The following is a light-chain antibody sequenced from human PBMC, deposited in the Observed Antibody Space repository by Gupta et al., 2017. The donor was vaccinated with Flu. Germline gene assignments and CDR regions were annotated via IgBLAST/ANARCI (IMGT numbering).Light chain of an antibody. CDR1: NIRSKS. CDR2: DDV. V-gene: IGLV3-21*02. Sequence: SYALTQSPSVSVAPGQTATITCGGNNIRSKSVHWYQQKPGQAPLLVVYDDVDRASGIPERFSGSNSGNTATLTISRVEAGDEADYYCQVWDIDSDHRHVIFGGGTRLTVL. J-gene: IGLJ2*01. CDR3: QVWDIDSDHRHVI.